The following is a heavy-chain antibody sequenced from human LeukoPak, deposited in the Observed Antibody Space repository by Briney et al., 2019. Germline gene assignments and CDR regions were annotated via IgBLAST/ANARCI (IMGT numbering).Heavy chain of an antibody. V-gene: IGHV3-15*01. CDR1: GLSFSNAW. CDR2: IKSKSDGDAG. J-gene: IGHJ4*02. CDR3: TTAPSYYNFNSYDY. D-gene: IGHD2/OR15-2a*01. Sequence: GGSLRLSCVASGLSFSNAWMSWVRQTPGKGLEWIGRIKSKSDGDAGDYAAPMKDRITISRDDWKNTLSLEMTSLKTEDTGVYFCTTAPSYYNFNSYDYWGQGTVVTVSS.